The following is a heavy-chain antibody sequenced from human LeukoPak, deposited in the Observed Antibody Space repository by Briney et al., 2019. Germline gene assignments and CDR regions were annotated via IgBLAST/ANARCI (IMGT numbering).Heavy chain of an antibody. CDR2: ISGSGGVT. J-gene: IGHJ4*02. CDR3: AKDKYTIQRNFFDY. CDR1: GSSFSDYA. V-gene: IGHV3-23*01. D-gene: IGHD2-2*02. Sequence: GGSLRLSCAAPGSSFSDYAMSWVRQAPGKGLEWVSAISGSGGVTYHAESVKGRFTISRDNSKNTLYLQMNSLRAEDTAVYYCAKDKYTIQRNFFDYWGQGTLVTVSS.